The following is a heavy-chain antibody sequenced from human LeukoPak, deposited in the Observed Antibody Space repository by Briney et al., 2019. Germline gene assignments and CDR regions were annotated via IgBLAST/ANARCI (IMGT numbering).Heavy chain of an antibody. Sequence: GGSLRLSCAASGFTFSSYGMHWVRQAPGKGLEWVAVIWYDGSNKYYADSVKGRFTISRDNSKNTLCLQMNSLRAEDTAVYYCASEVVVTADGENFDYWGQGTLVTVSS. D-gene: IGHD2-21*02. V-gene: IGHV3-33*01. J-gene: IGHJ4*02. CDR3: ASEVVVTADGENFDY. CDR2: IWYDGSNK. CDR1: GFTFSSYG.